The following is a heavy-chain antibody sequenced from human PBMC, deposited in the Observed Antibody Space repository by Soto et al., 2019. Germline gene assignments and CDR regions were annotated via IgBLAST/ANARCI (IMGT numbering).Heavy chain of an antibody. CDR2: INTNTGNP. Sequence: ASVKVSCKASGYTFTSYAMNWVRQAPGQGLEWMGWINTNTGNPTYAQGFTGRFVFSLDTSVSTAYLQISSLKAEDTAVYYCAGGSDSSSWYDAFDIWGQGTMVTVSS. D-gene: IGHD6-13*01. CDR1: GYTFTSYA. J-gene: IGHJ3*02. CDR3: AGGSDSSSWYDAFDI. V-gene: IGHV7-4-1*02.